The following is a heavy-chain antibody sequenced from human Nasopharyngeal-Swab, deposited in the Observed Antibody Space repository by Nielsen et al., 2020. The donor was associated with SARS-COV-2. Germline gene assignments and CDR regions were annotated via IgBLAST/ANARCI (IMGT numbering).Heavy chain of an antibody. Sequence: SETLSLTCAVYGGSFSGYYWSWIRQPPGKGLEWIGEIYHSGRTNYNPSLKSRVTTSVDTSKNQFSLKLSSVTAADTAVYYCARIAGTFAFVDYWGQGTLVTVSS. CDR2: IYHSGRT. V-gene: IGHV4-34*01. D-gene: IGHD6-13*01. CDR1: GGSFSGYY. CDR3: ARIAGTFAFVDY. J-gene: IGHJ4*02.